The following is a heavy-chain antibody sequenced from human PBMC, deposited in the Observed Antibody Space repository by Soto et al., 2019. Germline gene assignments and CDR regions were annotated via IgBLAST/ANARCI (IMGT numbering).Heavy chain of an antibody. D-gene: IGHD6-13*01. CDR2: TYYRSKWYN. J-gene: IGHJ3*02. CDR3: ASWPLAAADAFDI. Sequence: SQTLSLTCAISGDSVSSNRAAWNWIRQSPSRGLEWLGRTYYRSKWYNDYAVSVKSRITINPDTSKNQFSRQLNSVTPEDTAEYYCASWPLAAADAFDIWGQGTMVTVSS. CDR1: GDSVSSNRAA. V-gene: IGHV6-1*01.